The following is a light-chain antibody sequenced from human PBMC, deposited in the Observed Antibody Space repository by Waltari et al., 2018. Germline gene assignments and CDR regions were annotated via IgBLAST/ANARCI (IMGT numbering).Light chain of an antibody. CDR1: QSIVVW. V-gene: IGKV1-5*03. CDR2: KAS. J-gene: IGKJ1*01. CDR3: LQYNSYPWT. Sequence: DIQVTQSPSTLSASVGGRVTITCRASQSIVVWLAWYQQKPGKAPRLLIYKASYLESGVPSRFSGSGSGKEFTLTISSLQADDFATYYCLQYNSYPWTFGQGTKVEIK.